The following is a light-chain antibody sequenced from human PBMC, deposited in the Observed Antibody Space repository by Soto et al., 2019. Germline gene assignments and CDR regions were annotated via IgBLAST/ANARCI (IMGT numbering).Light chain of an antibody. CDR1: QGISSA. V-gene: IGKV1D-13*01. CDR3: PQFNNYPIT. CDR2: DAS. J-gene: IGKJ5*01. Sequence: AIQLTQSPSSLSASVGDRVTITCRASQGISSALAWYKQKPGKAPKPLIYDASSLESGVPSRFSGSGSGTDFTLTLSSLQPEDFATYYCPQFNNYPITFGQGTRLEIK.